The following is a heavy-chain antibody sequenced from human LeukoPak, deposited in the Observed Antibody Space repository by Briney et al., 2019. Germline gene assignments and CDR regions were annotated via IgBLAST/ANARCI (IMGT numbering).Heavy chain of an antibody. CDR3: ARAGRWYSSSSYFDY. CDR2: IYTSGST. J-gene: IGHJ4*02. D-gene: IGHD6-6*01. Sequence: PSETLSLTCTVSGGSISSGSYYWSWIRQPAGKGLEWIGRIYTSGSTNYNPSLKSRVTISVDTSKNQFSLKLSSVTAADTAVYYCARAGRWYSSSSYFDYWGQGTLVTVSS. V-gene: IGHV4-61*02. CDR1: GGSISSGSYY.